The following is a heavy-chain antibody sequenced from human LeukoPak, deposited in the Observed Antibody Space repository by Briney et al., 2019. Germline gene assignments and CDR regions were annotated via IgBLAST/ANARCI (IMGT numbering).Heavy chain of an antibody. J-gene: IGHJ2*01. Sequence: PSETLSLTCAVSGGSISSGGYSWSWIRQPPGKGLEWIGYIYHSGSTYYNPSLKSRVTISVDRSKNQFSLKLSSVTAADTAVYYCARERMDYGDHHWYFDLWGRGTLVTVSS. D-gene: IGHD4-17*01. CDR3: ARERMDYGDHHWYFDL. CDR1: GGSISSGGYS. CDR2: IYHSGST. V-gene: IGHV4-30-2*01.